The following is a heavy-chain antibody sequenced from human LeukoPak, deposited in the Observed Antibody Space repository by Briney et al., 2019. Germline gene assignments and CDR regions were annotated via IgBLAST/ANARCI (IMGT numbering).Heavy chain of an antibody. J-gene: IGHJ4*02. Sequence: ASVNVSCKASGYTFTINYIHWVRQAPGQGLEWMGMIYPRDGSTSYAQKFQGRVTVTRDTSTSTVHMELSGLRSEDTAVYYCARDQEGFDYWGQGTLVTVSS. CDR3: ARDQEGFDY. CDR1: GYTFTINY. V-gene: IGHV1-46*01. CDR2: IYPRDGST.